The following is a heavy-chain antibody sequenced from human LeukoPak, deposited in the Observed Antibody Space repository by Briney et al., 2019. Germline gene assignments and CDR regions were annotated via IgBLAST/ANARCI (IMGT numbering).Heavy chain of an antibody. V-gene: IGHV4-39*02. Sequence: SETLSLTCTVSGGSISSSGYYWGWIRQPPGKGLEWIGSIYYSGSGSTNYNPSLKSRVTTSVDTSKNQFSLKRSSVTATDTAVYYCARERVGGGGYYFDSGGQGTLVTVSS. CDR1: GGSISSSGYY. CDR3: ARERVGGGGYYFDS. CDR2: IYYSGSGST. D-gene: IGHD1-26*01. J-gene: IGHJ4*02.